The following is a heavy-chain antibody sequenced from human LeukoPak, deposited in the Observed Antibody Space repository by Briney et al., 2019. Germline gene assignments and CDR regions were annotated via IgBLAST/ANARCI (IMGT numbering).Heavy chain of an antibody. J-gene: IGHJ4*02. CDR1: GFTFSSYW. Sequence: GGSLRLSCAASGFTFSSYWMSWVRQAPGKGLEWVSGINWNGGSTGYADSVKGRFTISRDNAKNSLYLQMNSLRAEDTALYYCARDLRGGAFDYWGQGTLVTVSS. V-gene: IGHV3-20*04. CDR3: ARDLRGGAFDY. CDR2: INWNGGST. D-gene: IGHD2-15*01.